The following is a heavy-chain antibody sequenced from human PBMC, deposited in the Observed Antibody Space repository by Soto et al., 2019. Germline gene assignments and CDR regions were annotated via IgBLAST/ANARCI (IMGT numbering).Heavy chain of an antibody. D-gene: IGHD3-22*01. V-gene: IGHV1-2*04. J-gene: IGHJ4*02. Sequence: ASVKVSCKASGYTFTGYYMHWVRQAPGQGLEWMGWINPNSGGTNYAQEFQGWVTMTRDTSISTAYMELSRLRSDDTAVYYCARGPYYYDSSGYYLPFDYWGQGTLVTV. CDR2: INPNSGGT. CDR3: ARGPYYYDSSGYYLPFDY. CDR1: GYTFTGYY.